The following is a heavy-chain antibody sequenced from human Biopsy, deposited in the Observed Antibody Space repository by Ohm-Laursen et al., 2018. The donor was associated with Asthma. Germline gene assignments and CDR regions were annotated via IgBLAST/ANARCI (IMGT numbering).Heavy chain of an antibody. CDR2: IYSGGTS. V-gene: IGHV3-53*01. D-gene: IGHD3-22*01. CDR3: ARGDSSNWSHYYFDY. CDR1: GFAVSRDH. J-gene: IGHJ4*02. Sequence: SLRLSCSASGFAVSRDHMFWVRQAPGKGLEWVSVIYSGGTSRTADSMRGRFTISRDYSKNTSYLQMHSLRAEDTAVYYCARGDSSNWSHYYFDYWGQGTLVTVSS.